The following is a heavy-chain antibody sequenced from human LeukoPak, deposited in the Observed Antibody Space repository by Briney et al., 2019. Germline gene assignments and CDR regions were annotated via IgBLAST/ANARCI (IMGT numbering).Heavy chain of an antibody. CDR1: GFTFDDYA. D-gene: IGHD3-10*01. CDR2: ITWNSGSI. Sequence: PGRSLRLSCATSGFTFDDYAMHWVRQAPGKGLEWVSGITWNSGSIGYADSVKGRFTISRDNAKNSLYLQMNSLRAEDTALYYCAKDGDTMVRGVITYFDYWGQGTLVTVSS. V-gene: IGHV3-9*01. J-gene: IGHJ4*02. CDR3: AKDGDTMVRGVITYFDY.